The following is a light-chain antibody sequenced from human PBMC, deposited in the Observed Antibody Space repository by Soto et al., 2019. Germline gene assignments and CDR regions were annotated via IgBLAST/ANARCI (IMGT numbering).Light chain of an antibody. J-gene: IGLJ2*01. CDR2: EVS. V-gene: IGLV2-8*01. CDR3: SSYAGSNNRVI. Sequence: QSALTQPPSASGSPGQSVTISCTGTSSTVGGHDYVSWYQQHPGKAPKLTIYEVSKRPSGVPDRFSGSKSGNTASLTVSGLQAEDEADYYCSSYAGSNNRVIFGGGTKVTVL. CDR1: SSTVGGHDY.